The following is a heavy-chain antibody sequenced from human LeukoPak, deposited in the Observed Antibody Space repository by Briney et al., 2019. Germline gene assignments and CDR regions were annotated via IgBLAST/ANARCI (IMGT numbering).Heavy chain of an antibody. D-gene: IGHD3-22*01. V-gene: IGHV1-58*02. CDR2: IVVGSGNT. CDR3: AAGPYYYDSSGYHWAEYFQH. Sequence: SVKVSCKASGFTFTSSAMQWVRQARGQRLEWIGWIVVGSGNTNYAQKFQERVTITRDMSASTAYMELSSLRSEDTAVYYCAAGPYYYDSSGYHWAEYFQHWGQGTLVTVSS. CDR1: GFTFTSSA. J-gene: IGHJ1*01.